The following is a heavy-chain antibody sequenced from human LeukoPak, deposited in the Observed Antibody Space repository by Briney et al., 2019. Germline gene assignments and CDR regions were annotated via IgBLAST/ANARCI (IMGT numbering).Heavy chain of an antibody. CDR1: GFTFSRYE. V-gene: IGHV3-13*01. CDR2: IGTAGET. Sequence: GGSLRLSCAASGFTFSRYEMHWVRQSTEKGLEWVSAIGTAGETFYPDSVKGRFTISRENAKNRLYLQMSSLRAGDTAVYYCARYCGSTSCSSADAFDVWGQGTMLTVSS. CDR3: ARYCGSTSCSSADAFDV. J-gene: IGHJ3*01. D-gene: IGHD2-2*01.